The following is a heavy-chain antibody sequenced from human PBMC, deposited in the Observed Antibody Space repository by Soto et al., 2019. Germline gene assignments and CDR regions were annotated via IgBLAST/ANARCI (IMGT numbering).Heavy chain of an antibody. Sequence: QVQLQQSGPGLVKPSQTLSLVCSISGDSVSSTSATWSWIRQSPSRGLEWLGRTYYRSKWYNDYAVSVKSRIAITPDTSKNQFSLHLSSVTPEDTALYFCARDGSGFHWYFDLWGRGTLVTVSS. D-gene: IGHD6-19*01. CDR3: ARDGSGFHWYFDL. CDR1: GDSVSSTSAT. J-gene: IGHJ2*01. V-gene: IGHV6-1*01. CDR2: TYYRSKWYN.